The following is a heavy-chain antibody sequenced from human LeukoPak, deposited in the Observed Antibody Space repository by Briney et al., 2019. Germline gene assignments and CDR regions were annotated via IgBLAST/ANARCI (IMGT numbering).Heavy chain of an antibody. CDR1: GFTFSSYG. CDR3: AKGAPGYCSGGSCYSFGY. V-gene: IGHV3-30*18. J-gene: IGHJ4*02. Sequence: GRSLRLSCAASGFTFSSYGMHWVRRAPGKGLEWVAVISYDGSNKYYADSVKGRFTISRDNSKNTLYLQMNSLRAEDTAVYYCAKGAPGYCSGGSCYSFGYWGQGTLVTVSS. CDR2: ISYDGSNK. D-gene: IGHD2-15*01.